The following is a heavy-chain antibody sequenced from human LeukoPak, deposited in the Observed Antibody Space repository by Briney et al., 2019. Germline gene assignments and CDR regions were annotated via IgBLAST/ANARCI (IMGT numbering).Heavy chain of an antibody. CDR1: GGSISSGGYS. V-gene: IGHV4-30-2*01. Sequence: PSQTLSLTCAVSGGSISSGGYSWSWIRQPPGKGLEWTGYIYHSGSTYYNPSLKSRVTISVDRSKNQFSLKLSSVTAADTAVYYCASSLWGAAAGHNWFDPWGQGTLVTVSS. J-gene: IGHJ5*02. CDR2: IYHSGST. CDR3: ASSLWGAAAGHNWFDP. D-gene: IGHD6-13*01.